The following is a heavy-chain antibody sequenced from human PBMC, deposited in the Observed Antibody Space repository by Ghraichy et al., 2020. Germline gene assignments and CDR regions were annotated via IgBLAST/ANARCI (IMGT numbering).Heavy chain of an antibody. CDR1: GFTLSSHG. CDR3: VRGCDDSRDCYILTY. J-gene: IGHJ4*02. CDR2: MSSDGNTE. V-gene: IGHV3-30*03. Sequence: GESLNISCAASGFTLSSHGMHWVRQAPGKGLEWVALMSSDGNTEFYADSVKGRFTIFRDISKSTLHLQMNSLRPEDTAIYYCVRGCDDSRDCYILTYWGQGTLVTVSS. D-gene: IGHD2-21*02.